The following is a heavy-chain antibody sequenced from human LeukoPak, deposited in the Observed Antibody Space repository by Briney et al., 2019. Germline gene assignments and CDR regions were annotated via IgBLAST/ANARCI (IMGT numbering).Heavy chain of an antibody. CDR1: GFTVRANY. J-gene: IGHJ4*02. CDR2: IYSGGST. Sequence: GRSLRLSCAASGFTVRANYMSWVRQAPGKGLEWVSVIYSGGSTYYADSVKGRFTISRDNSKNTLSLQMNSLRAEDTAVYYCARVYRAVAGSGYYFDYWGQGTLVTVSS. D-gene: IGHD6-19*01. CDR3: ARVYRAVAGSGYYFDY. V-gene: IGHV3-53*01.